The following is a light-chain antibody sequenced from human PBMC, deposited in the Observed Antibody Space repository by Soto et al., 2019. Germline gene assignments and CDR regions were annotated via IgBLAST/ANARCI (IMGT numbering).Light chain of an antibody. V-gene: IGLV1-44*01. Sequence: QSVLTQPPSASGTPGQRVTISCSGSSSNIGSNTVNWYQQLPGTAPKLLISSNDQRPSGVPDRFSGSKSGTSASLAISGLQSDDESDYYCAAWDDALHAVAFGGGTKLTVL. J-gene: IGLJ2*01. CDR2: SND. CDR3: AAWDDALHAVA. CDR1: SSNIGSNT.